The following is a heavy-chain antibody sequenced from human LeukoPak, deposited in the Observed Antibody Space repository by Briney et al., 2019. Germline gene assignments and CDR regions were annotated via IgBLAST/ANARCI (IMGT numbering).Heavy chain of an antibody. CDR2: LSYDGRDK. V-gene: IGHV3-30*18. J-gene: IGHJ4*02. Sequence: PGGSLRLSCAASGFTFSSFGMHWVRQAPGKGLEWVAVLSYDGRDKHDADSVKGRFTISRDNSKNTLYLQMNSLRAEDTAVYYCAKDTEPYSSKYIIDSWGQGIPVTVSS. CDR3: AKDTEPYSSKYIIDS. D-gene: IGHD6-13*01. CDR1: GFTFSSFG.